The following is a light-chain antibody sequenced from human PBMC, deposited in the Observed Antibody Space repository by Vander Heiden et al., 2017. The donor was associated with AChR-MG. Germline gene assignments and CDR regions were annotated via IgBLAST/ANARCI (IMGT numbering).Light chain of an antibody. Sequence: QSALTQPSSASGSPGQPVTISCTGTTSDTGIYHYVSWYQHHPGKAPKLIISEVTKRPSGVPDRFSGSKSGNTASLTVPGLQAEDEDDYYCSSYEDRNTMVFGGGTKLTVL. V-gene: IGLV2-8*01. CDR1: TSDTGIYHY. J-gene: IGLJ2*01. CDR2: EVT. CDR3: SSYEDRNTMV.